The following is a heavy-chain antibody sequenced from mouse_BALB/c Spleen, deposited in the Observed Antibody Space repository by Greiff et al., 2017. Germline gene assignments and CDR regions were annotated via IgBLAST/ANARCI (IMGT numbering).Heavy chain of an antibody. CDR2: INPSSGYT. CDR3: ARSVYYGNYWFAY. V-gene: IGHV1-4*01. CDR1: GYTFTSYT. D-gene: IGHD2-1*01. J-gene: IGHJ3*01. Sequence: VQLQQSGAELARPGASVKMSCKASGYTFTSYTMHWVKQRPGQGLEWIGYINPSSGYTNYNQKFKDKATLTADKSSSTAYMQLSSLTSEDSAVYYCARSVYYGNYWFAYWGQGTLVTVSA.